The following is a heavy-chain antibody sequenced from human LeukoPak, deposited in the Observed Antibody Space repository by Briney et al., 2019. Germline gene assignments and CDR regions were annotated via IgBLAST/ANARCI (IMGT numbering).Heavy chain of an antibody. V-gene: IGHV1-69*05. Sequence: EASVKVSCKASGYTFASYGISWVRQAPGQGLEWMGRIIPIFGTANYAQKFQGRVTITTDESTSTAYMELSSLRSEDTAVYYCAPERYYGSGSYFDYWGQGTLVTVSS. CDR1: GYTFASYG. D-gene: IGHD3-10*01. J-gene: IGHJ4*02. CDR3: APERYYGSGSYFDY. CDR2: IIPIFGTA.